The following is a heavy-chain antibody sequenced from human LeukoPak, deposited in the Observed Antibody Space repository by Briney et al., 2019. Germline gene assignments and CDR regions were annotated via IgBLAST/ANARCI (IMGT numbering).Heavy chain of an antibody. D-gene: IGHD6-13*01. CDR2: IYYSGST. CDR1: GGSISSSSYY. V-gene: IGHV4-39*01. J-gene: IGHJ5*02. CDR3: ARGYSSSWYFNWFDP. Sequence: SETLSLTCTVSGGSISSSSYYWGWIRQPPGKGLEWIGSIYYSGSTYYNPSLKSQFTISVDTSKNQFSLKLSSVTAADTAVYYCARGYSSSWYFNWFDPWGQGTLVTVSS.